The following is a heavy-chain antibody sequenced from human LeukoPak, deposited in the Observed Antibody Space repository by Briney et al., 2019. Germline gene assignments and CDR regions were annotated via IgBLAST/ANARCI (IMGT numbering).Heavy chain of an antibody. CDR3: AKDHLPGIVVADRDY. V-gene: IGHV3-23*01. CDR2: ISGSGGTT. Sequence: GGSLRLSCAASGFTFSSYAMSWVRQAPGKGLEWVSAISGSGGTTYYTDSVKGRFTISRDNSKNTLYLQINSLRAEDTAIYYCAKDHLPGIVVADRDYWGQGTLVTVSS. D-gene: IGHD6-19*01. CDR1: GFTFSSYA. J-gene: IGHJ4*02.